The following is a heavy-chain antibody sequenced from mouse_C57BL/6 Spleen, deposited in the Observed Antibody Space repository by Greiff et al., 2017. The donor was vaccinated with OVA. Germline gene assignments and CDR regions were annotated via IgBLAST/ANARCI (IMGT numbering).Heavy chain of an antibody. CDR1: GFTFSDYG. CDR3: ARGYGSGYFDV. CDR2: ISSGSSTI. J-gene: IGHJ1*03. Sequence: DVMLVESGGGLVKPGGSLKLSCAASGFTFSDYGMHWVRQAPEKGLEWVAYISSGSSTIYYADTVKGRFTISRDNAKNTLFLQMTSLRSEDTAMYYCARGYGSGYFDVWGTGTTVTVSS. V-gene: IGHV5-17*01. D-gene: IGHD1-1*01.